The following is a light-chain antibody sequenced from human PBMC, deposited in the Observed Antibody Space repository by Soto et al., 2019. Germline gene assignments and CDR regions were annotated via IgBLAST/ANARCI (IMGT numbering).Light chain of an antibody. V-gene: IGLV4-69*01. CDR3: QTWGPAVV. CDR1: SGFSTYA. J-gene: IGLJ2*01. CDR2: LNSDGSH. Sequence: QSVLTQSPSASASLGASVKLTCTLSSGFSTYAIAWHQQQPEKGPRYLMKLNSDGSHSQGDGIPDRFSGSSSGTERYLTISSLQSEDEADYYCQTWGPAVVFGGGTQLTVL.